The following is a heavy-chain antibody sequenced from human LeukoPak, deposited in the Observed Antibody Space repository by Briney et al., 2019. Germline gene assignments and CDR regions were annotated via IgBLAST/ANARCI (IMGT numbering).Heavy chain of an antibody. D-gene: IGHD3-3*01. CDR2: ISYDGSNK. V-gene: IGHV3-30-3*01. J-gene: IGHJ3*02. Sequence: AGGSLRLSCAASGFTFSGYALSWVRQAPGKGLEWVAVISYDGSNKYYADSVKGRFTISRDNSKNTLYLQMNSLRAEDTAVYYCARGYDFWSGSNDAFDIWGQGTMVTVSS. CDR1: GFTFSGYA. CDR3: ARGYDFWSGSNDAFDI.